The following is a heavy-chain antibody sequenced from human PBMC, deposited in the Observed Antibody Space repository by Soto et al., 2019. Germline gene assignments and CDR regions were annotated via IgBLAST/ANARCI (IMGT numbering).Heavy chain of an antibody. V-gene: IGHV1-69*13. CDR3: ARGAGEMATFFDY. Sequence: ASVKVSCKASGGTFSSYAISWVRQAPGQGLEWMGGIIPIFGTANYAQKFQGRVTITADESTSTAYMELSSLRSGDTAVYYCARGAGEMATFFDYWGQGTLVTVSS. D-gene: IGHD3-16*01. J-gene: IGHJ4*02. CDR2: IIPIFGTA. CDR1: GGTFSSYA.